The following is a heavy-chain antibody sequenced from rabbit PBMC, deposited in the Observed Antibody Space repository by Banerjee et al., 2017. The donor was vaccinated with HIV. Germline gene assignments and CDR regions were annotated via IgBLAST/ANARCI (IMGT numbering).Heavy chain of an antibody. CDR3: ARGYGGTAGYGYVWYFNL. J-gene: IGHJ4*01. D-gene: IGHD6-1*01. V-gene: IGHV1S40*01. CDR1: GFSFSSGYY. CDR2: IYDGSSGST. Sequence: QSLEESGGDLVKPGASLTLTCTASGFSFSSGYYMYWVRQAPGKGLEWIGCIYDGSSGSTYYASWANGRFTISKTTSTTVTLQMTSLTAADTATYFCARGYGGTAGYGYVWYFNLWGPGTLVTVS.